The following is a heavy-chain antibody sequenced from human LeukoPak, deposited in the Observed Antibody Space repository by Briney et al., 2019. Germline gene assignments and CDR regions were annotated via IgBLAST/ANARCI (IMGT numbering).Heavy chain of an antibody. Sequence: SETLSLTCTVSGGSISSSSYYWGWIRQPPGKGLEWIGSIYYSGSTFYNPSLKSRVTISVDTSKNQFSLKLSSVTAADTAVYYCASPRGGFYSPLDYWGQGTLVTVCS. V-gene: IGHV4-39*01. CDR2: IYYSGST. CDR1: GGSISSSSYY. D-gene: IGHD2-15*01. J-gene: IGHJ4*02. CDR3: ASPRGGFYSPLDY.